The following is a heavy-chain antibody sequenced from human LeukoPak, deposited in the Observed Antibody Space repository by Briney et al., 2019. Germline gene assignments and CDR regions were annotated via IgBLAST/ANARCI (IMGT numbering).Heavy chain of an antibody. CDR1: GGSISSGDHY. CDR2: IYYSGST. D-gene: IGHD1-14*01. Sequence: QVQLQESGPGLLKPSQTLSLTCTVSGGSISSGDHYLSWIRQPPGKGLGWIGYIYYSGSTYYNPSLKSRVTTSVDTTKNQFSLKLSSVSAADTAVYYCARAGGKKAFDIWGQGTMVTVSS. CDR3: ARAGGKKAFDI. V-gene: IGHV4-30-4*08. J-gene: IGHJ3*02.